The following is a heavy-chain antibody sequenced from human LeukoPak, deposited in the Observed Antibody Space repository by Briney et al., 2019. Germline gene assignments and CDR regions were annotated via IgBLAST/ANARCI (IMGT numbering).Heavy chain of an antibody. V-gene: IGHV3-30*02. Sequence: PGGSLRLSCAASGFTFSSYGMHWVRQAPGKGLEWVAFIRYDGSNKYYADSVKGRFTISRDNSKNTLYLQMNSLRAEDTAVYYCAKALVVVAATYYYYYMDVWGTGTTVTVSS. CDR2: IRYDGSNK. CDR1: GFTFSSYG. J-gene: IGHJ6*03. D-gene: IGHD2-15*01. CDR3: AKALVVVAATYYYYYMDV.